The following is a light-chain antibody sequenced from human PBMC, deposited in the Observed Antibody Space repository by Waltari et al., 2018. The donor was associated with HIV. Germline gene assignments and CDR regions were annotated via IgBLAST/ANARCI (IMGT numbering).Light chain of an antibody. CDR3: QVADSSGTYV. CDR1: ALSKRY. Sequence: SYDLTQPPPLAVSPGHTARITRSGDALSKRYVYCYQQKQGQAPVMGIYGDNERPSGIPERFSGSSSETTVTLSIRGVQAEDEADYYCQVADSSGTYVFGTGTKVTVL. J-gene: IGLJ1*01. CDR2: GDN. V-gene: IGLV3-25*03.